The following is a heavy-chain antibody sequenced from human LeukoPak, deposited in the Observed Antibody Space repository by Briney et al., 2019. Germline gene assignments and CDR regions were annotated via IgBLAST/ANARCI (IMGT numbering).Heavy chain of an antibody. CDR3: AREGGTVYYFGY. Sequence: PGGSLRLSCAASGFTFSSYGMHWVRQAPGKGLVWVSRINSDGSSTSYADSVKGRFTISRDNAKNTLYLQMNSLRAEDTAVYYCAREGGTVYYFGYWGQGTLVTVSS. J-gene: IGHJ4*02. D-gene: IGHD1/OR15-1a*01. CDR2: INSDGSST. V-gene: IGHV3-74*01. CDR1: GFTFSSYG.